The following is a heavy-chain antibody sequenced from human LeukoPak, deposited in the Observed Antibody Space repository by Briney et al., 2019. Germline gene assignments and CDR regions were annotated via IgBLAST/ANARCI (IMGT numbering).Heavy chain of an antibody. Sequence: GGSLRLSCAASGFTFSSYEMNWVRQAPGKGLEWVSYISSSGSTIYYADSVKGRFTISRDNAKNSLYLQMNSLRAEDTAVYYCARDKSRWELPLAFDIWGQGTMVTVSS. CDR2: ISSSGSTI. J-gene: IGHJ3*02. CDR3: ARDKSRWELPLAFDI. CDR1: GFTFSSYE. V-gene: IGHV3-48*03. D-gene: IGHD1-26*01.